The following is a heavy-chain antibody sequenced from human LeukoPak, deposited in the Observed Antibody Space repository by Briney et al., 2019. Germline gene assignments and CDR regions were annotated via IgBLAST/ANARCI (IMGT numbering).Heavy chain of an antibody. J-gene: IGHJ4*02. CDR1: GFTFSSYG. CDR2: ISGSGGST. V-gene: IGHV3-23*01. D-gene: IGHD3-22*01. CDR3: AKDYYDSSGYGTDY. Sequence: PGGSLRLSCAASGFTFSSYGMSWVRQAPGKGLEWVSAISGSGGSTYYADSVKGRFTISRDNSKNTLYLQMNSLRAEDTAVYYCAKDYYDSSGYGTDYWGQGTLVTVSS.